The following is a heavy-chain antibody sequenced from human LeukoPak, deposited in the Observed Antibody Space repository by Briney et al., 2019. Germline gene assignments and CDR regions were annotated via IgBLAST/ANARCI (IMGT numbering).Heavy chain of an antibody. J-gene: IGHJ4*02. V-gene: IGHV1-69*04. CDR1: GGTFSSYA. Sequence: ASVKVSCKASGGTFSSYAISWVRQAPGQGLEWMGRIIPILGIANYAQKLRRRVTMTRDTSTTTVYMEMSNLSSEDTAMYYCAKSRTTGSASSDYWGQGTLVTVSS. D-gene: IGHD2-8*02. CDR3: AKSRTTGSASSDY. CDR2: IIPILGIA.